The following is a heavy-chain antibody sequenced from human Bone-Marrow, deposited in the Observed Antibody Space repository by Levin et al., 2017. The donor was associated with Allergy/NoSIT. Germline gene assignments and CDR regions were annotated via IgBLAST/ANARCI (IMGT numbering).Heavy chain of an antibody. V-gene: IGHV3-9*01. D-gene: IGHD3-10*01. CDR1: GFTFDDYA. Sequence: SLKISCAASGFTFDDYAMSWVRQPPGKGLEWVSGINWNGGYIYYADSVTGRITISRDNAKNSLYLQMDSLRLEDTALYYCAKALSYGSGEAFDYWGQGTLVTVSS. CDR2: INWNGGYI. J-gene: IGHJ4*02. CDR3: AKALSYGSGEAFDY.